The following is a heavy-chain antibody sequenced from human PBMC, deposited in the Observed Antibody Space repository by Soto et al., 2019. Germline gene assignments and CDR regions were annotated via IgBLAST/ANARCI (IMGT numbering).Heavy chain of an antibody. V-gene: IGHV3-30-3*01. CDR3: ARVNPGNNLYYFNGLDV. CDR2: ISYEGSNK. J-gene: IGHJ6*02. CDR1: GFTFDTYG. Sequence: PGGSLRLSCAASGFTFDTYGIHWVRQAPGKGLEWVALISYEGSNKYYSDSVKGRFTISRDNSKSTLFLHMNSLRVEDTGVYYCARVNPGNNLYYFNGLDVWGPGTSVTVSS. D-gene: IGHD1-1*01.